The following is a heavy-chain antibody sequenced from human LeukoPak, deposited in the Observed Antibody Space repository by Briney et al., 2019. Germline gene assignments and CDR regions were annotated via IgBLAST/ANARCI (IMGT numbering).Heavy chain of an antibody. J-gene: IGHJ6*03. CDR2: IYYSGST. D-gene: IGHD1-26*01. CDR3: ARGEGATLFGYYYYMDV. V-gene: IGHV4-39*07. CDR1: GGSISSSSYY. Sequence: SETLSLTCTVSGGSISSSSYYWGWVRQPPGTGLEWIGSIYYSGSTYYNPSLKSRVTISVDTSKNQFSLKLTSVSAADTAVYYCARGEGATLFGYYYYMDVWGKGTTVTVSS.